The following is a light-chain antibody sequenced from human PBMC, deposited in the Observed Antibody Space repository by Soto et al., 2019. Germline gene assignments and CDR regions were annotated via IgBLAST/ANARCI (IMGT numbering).Light chain of an antibody. CDR3: QQYSTYPWT. Sequence: DIQMTQSPSTLSASVGDRVTITCRASQSISSWLVWYQQKPGKAPKVVIYKASDLESGVRSRFSGSGSGTEFTLTISSLQPDDFATYYCQQYSTYPWTFGQGTKVEIK. J-gene: IGKJ1*01. CDR2: KAS. V-gene: IGKV1-5*03. CDR1: QSISSW.